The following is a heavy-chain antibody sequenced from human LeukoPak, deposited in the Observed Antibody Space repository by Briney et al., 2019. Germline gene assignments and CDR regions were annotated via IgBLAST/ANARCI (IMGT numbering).Heavy chain of an antibody. J-gene: IGHJ4*02. CDR3: ARDRGGSYGNRNFDY. D-gene: IGHD1-26*01. CDR2: IYYSGST. CDR1: GGSISSYY. V-gene: IGHV4-59*01. Sequence: PSETLSLTCTVSGGSISSYYWSWIRQPPGKGLEWIGYIYYSGSTNYNPSLKSRVTISVDTSKNQFSLKLSSVTAADTAVYYCARDRGGSYGNRNFDYWGQGTLVTASS.